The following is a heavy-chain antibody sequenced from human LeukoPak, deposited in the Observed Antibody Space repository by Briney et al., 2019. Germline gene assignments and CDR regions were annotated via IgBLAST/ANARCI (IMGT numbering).Heavy chain of an antibody. Sequence: SGGSLRLSCAASGFIFSDYGIHWVRQAPGKGLEWVAVIWNNGINKYYAESVKGRFTISRDNSKNTLYLQMNSLRAEDTAVYYCAKESTIYGDSYFDYWGQGTLVTVSS. J-gene: IGHJ4*02. D-gene: IGHD4-17*01. CDR1: GFIFSDYG. CDR3: AKESTIYGDSYFDY. CDR2: IWNNGINK. V-gene: IGHV3-30*02.